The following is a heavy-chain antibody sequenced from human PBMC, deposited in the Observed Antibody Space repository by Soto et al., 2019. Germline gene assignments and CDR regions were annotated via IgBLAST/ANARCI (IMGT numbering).Heavy chain of an antibody. Sequence: GGSLRLSCAASGFTVSSNYMSWVRQAPGKGLEWVSVIYSGGSTYYADSVKGRFTISRDNSKNTLYLQMNSLRAEDTAVYYCAREIVGYDFWSGPSGDYYYMDVWGKGTTVTVSS. D-gene: IGHD3-3*01. CDR2: IYSGGST. V-gene: IGHV3-66*01. CDR1: GFTVSSNY. CDR3: AREIVGYDFWSGPSGDYYYMDV. J-gene: IGHJ6*03.